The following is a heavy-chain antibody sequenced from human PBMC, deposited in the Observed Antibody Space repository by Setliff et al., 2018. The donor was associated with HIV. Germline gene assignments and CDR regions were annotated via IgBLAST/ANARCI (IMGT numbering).Heavy chain of an antibody. Sequence: SETLSLTCTVSAGSISSDQWSWIRQPPGKGLEWIGEINHSGSTNYNPSLKTRVTISVDTSKNQFSLKLTSVTAADTAVYYCAKSPGFTGYGGSGWGQGTLVTVSS. CDR2: INHSGST. CDR1: AGSISSDQ. D-gene: IGHD5-12*01. J-gene: IGHJ4*02. V-gene: IGHV4-34*01. CDR3: AKSPGFTGYGGSG.